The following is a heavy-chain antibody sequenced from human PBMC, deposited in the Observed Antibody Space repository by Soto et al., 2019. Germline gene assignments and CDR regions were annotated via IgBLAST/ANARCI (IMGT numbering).Heavy chain of an antibody. Sequence: QVQLVQSGAEVKKPGSSVKVSCKASGGTFSSYTISWVRQAPGQGLEWMGRIIPILGIANYAQKFQGRVTVTAVKSTSTAYVELSSLRSEDTDVYYCAREEGLRYFQCVWGQGTTVTVSS. CDR1: GGTFSSYT. J-gene: IGHJ6*02. CDR3: AREEGLRYFQCV. D-gene: IGHD3-9*01. V-gene: IGHV1-69*08. CDR2: IIPILGIA.